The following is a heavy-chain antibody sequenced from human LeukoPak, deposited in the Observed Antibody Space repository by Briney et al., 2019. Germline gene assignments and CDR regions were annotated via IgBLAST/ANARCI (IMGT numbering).Heavy chain of an antibody. J-gene: IGHJ3*02. Sequence: GGSLRLSCAASGFTFSSYWMSWVRQAPGKGLEWVANIKQDGSEKYYVDSVKGRFTISRDNAKNSLYLQMNSLRAEDTAVYYCARESLPGLWFGELLGVFDIWGQGTMVTVSS. V-gene: IGHV3-7*01. CDR3: ARESLPGLWFGELLGVFDI. CDR1: GFTFSSYW. D-gene: IGHD3-10*01. CDR2: IKQDGSEK.